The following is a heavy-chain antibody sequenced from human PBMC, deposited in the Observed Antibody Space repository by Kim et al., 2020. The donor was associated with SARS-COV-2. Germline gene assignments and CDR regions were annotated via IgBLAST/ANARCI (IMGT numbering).Heavy chain of an antibody. D-gene: IGHD2-15*01. V-gene: IGHV1-18*01. CDR1: GYTFTSYG. CDR2: ISAYNGNT. CDR3: ARGYCSGGSCYVIRVDY. Sequence: ASVKVSCKASGYTFTSYGISWVRQAPGQGLEWMGWISAYNGNTNYAQKLQGRVTMTTDTSTSTAYMELRSLRSDDTAVYYCARGYCSGGSCYVIRVDYWGQGTLVTVSS. J-gene: IGHJ4*02.